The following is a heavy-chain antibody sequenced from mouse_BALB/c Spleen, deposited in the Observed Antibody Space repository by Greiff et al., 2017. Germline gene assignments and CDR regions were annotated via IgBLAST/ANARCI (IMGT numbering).Heavy chain of an antibody. J-gene: IGHJ4*01. CDR1: GYSITSDYA. CDR3: ARWWGIYDGYYNYAMDY. Sequence: EVQLQQSGPGLVKPSQSLSLTCTVTGYSITSDYAWNWIRQFPGNKLEWMGYISYSGSTSYNPSLKSRISITRDTSKNQFFLQLNSVTTEDTATYYCARWWGIYDGYYNYAMDYWGQGTSVTVSS. V-gene: IGHV3-2*02. CDR2: ISYSGST. D-gene: IGHD2-3*01.